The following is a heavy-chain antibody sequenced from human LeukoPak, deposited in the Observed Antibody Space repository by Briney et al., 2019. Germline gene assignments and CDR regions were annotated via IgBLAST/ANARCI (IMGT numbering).Heavy chain of an antibody. Sequence: ASVKVSCKASGYTFTSYDINWVRQATGQGLEWMGWMNPNSGNTGYARKFQGRVTMTRNTSISTAYMELSSLRSEDTAVYYCARDYGDYYYMDVWGKGTTVTISS. CDR3: ARDYGDYYYMDV. CDR1: GYTFTSYD. V-gene: IGHV1-8*01. J-gene: IGHJ6*03. CDR2: MNPNSGNT. D-gene: IGHD4-17*01.